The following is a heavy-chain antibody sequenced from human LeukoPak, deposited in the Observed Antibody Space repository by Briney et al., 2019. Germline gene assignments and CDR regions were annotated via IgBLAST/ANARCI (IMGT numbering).Heavy chain of an antibody. CDR3: ARAPSEIGGYYPEYFRH. J-gene: IGHJ1*01. D-gene: IGHD3-22*01. Sequence: GGSLRLSCAASGFTFSSYWMHWVSQAPGKGLVWVSRIKSDGSTNYADSVEGRFTISRDNAKNTLSLQMNSLRAEDTGVYYCARAPSEIGGYYPEYFRHWGQGTLVTVSS. CDR1: GFTFSSYW. CDR2: IKSDGST. V-gene: IGHV3-74*01.